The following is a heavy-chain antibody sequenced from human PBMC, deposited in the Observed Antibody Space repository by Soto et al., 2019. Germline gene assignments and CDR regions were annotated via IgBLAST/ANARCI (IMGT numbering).Heavy chain of an antibody. CDR1: GFTFSSYA. V-gene: IGHV3-30-3*01. D-gene: IGHD2-15*01. CDR2: ISYDGSNK. CDR3: ARGLPRWHFDL. Sequence: QVQLVESGGGVVQPGRSLRLSCAASGFTFSSYAMHWVRQAPGKGLEWVAVISYDGSNKYYADSVKGRFTISRDNSKNTLYLQMNSLRAEDTAVYYCARGLPRWHFDLWGRGTLVTVSS. J-gene: IGHJ2*01.